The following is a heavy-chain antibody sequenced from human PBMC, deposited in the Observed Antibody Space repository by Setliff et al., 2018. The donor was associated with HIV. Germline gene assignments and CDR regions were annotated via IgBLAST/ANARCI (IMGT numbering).Heavy chain of an antibody. CDR1: GGSIKSSSYY. CDR3: ARVPTSSWYVTTQRTKGYFHH. J-gene: IGHJ1*01. CDR2: IYYSGNT. D-gene: IGHD6-13*01. V-gene: IGHV4-39*07. Sequence: SETLSLTCTVSGGSIKSSSYYWGWIRQPPGEGLEWIGSIYYSGNTYYNPSLKSRVTISTDTSRNQFSLRLSSVTAADTAIYYCARVPTSSWYVTTQRTKGYFHHWGQGTLVTVSS.